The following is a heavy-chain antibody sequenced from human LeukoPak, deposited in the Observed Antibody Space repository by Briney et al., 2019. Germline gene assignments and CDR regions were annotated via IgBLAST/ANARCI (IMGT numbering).Heavy chain of an antibody. CDR2: IYYSGST. J-gene: IGHJ1*01. CDR1: GVSIRSYF. CDR3: ARANSPRDFQH. D-gene: IGHD3-10*01. Sequence: SETLSLTCTVSGVSIRSYFWSWIRQPPGKGLEWIGYIYYSGSTNYNPSLKSRVTISVDTSKNQFSLKLNSVAATDTAVFYCARANSPRDFQHWGQGTLVTVSS. V-gene: IGHV4-59*01.